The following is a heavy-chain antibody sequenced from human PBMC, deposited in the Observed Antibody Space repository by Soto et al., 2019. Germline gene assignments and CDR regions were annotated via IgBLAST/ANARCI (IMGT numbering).Heavy chain of an antibody. CDR1: GYTFTSYA. V-gene: IGHV1-3*01. Sequence: ASVKVSCKASGYTFTSYAMHWVRQAPGQRLEWMGWINAGNGNTKYSQKFQGRVTITRDTSASTAYMELSSLRSEDTAVHYCAREGIIAVAPGGWFDPWGQGTLVTVSS. CDR2: INAGNGNT. D-gene: IGHD6-19*01. CDR3: AREGIIAVAPGGWFDP. J-gene: IGHJ5*02.